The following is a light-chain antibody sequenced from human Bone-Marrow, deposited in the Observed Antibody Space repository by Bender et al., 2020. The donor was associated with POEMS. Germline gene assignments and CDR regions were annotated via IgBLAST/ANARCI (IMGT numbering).Light chain of an antibody. Sequence: QSALTQPASVSGSPGQSIAISCTGTSSDVAYYNYVSWYQQHPGKAPKLIIFDVSNRPSGVSDRFSGSKSGNTASLTISGLQAADEADYYCSSYTSGGTYVFGTGTKLTVL. J-gene: IGLJ1*01. CDR1: SSDVAYYNY. CDR3: SSYTSGGTYV. CDR2: DVS. V-gene: IGLV2-14*03.